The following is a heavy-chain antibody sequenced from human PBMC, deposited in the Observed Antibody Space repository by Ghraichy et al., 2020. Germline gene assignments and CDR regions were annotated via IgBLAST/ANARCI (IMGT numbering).Heavy chain of an antibody. CDR3: ARDLGGIYSSGYDVGDY. D-gene: IGHD3-22*01. CDR1: GFTFSSYC. Sequence: GGSLRLSCAASGFTFSSYCMHWVRQAPGKGLEWVADIWYDGSNKYYADSVKGRFTISRDNSKNTLYLQMNSLRAEDTAVYYCARDLGGIYSSGYDVGDYWGQGTLVTVSS. CDR2: IWYDGSNK. J-gene: IGHJ4*02. V-gene: IGHV3-33*01.